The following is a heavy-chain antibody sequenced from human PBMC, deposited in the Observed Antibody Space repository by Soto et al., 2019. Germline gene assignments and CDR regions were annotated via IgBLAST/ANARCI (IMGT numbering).Heavy chain of an antibody. V-gene: IGHV5-51*01. CDR2: IYPGDSDT. CDR1: GYSFTSYW. D-gene: IGHD3-10*01. Sequence: PGESLKISCKGSGYSFTSYWIGWVRQMPGKGLEWMGIIYPGDSDTRYSPSFQGQVTISADKSISTAYLQWSSLKASDTAMYYCARSFNEYYYGSGSYSALLSIPIDYWGQGTLVTVSS. J-gene: IGHJ4*02. CDR3: ARSFNEYYYGSGSYSALLSIPIDY.